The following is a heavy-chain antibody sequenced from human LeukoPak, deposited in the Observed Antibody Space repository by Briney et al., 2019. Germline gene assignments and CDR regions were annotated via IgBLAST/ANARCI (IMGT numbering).Heavy chain of an antibody. V-gene: IGHV4-39*01. Sequence: SEPLSLTCTVSGGSIISSTSYWVWIRKPPGKGLEWFGSVYHSGSTYYNPSLKSRVTISVDTSKNQFSLRLSSVTAADTAVYYCARNGTVTVAGTKFNYFDYWGQGTLVTVSS. CDR1: GGSIISSTSY. D-gene: IGHD6-19*01. CDR3: ARNGTVTVAGTKFNYFDY. J-gene: IGHJ4*02. CDR2: VYHSGST.